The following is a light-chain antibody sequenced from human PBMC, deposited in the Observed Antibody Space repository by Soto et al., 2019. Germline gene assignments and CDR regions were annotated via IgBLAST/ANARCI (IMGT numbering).Light chain of an antibody. CDR1: NIGSKS. J-gene: IGLJ2*01. CDR3: QVWDTTSAL. Sequence: SYELTQPPSVSMAPGKTARITCEGNNIGSKSVHWYQQKPGQAPILVIYYDSDRPSGIPERFSGSNSGNTAALTISRVEAGDEADFYCQVWDTTSALFGGGTKLTVL. V-gene: IGLV3-21*04. CDR2: YDS.